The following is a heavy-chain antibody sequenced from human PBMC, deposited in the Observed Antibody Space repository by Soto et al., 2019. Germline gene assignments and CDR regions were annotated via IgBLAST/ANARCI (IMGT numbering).Heavy chain of an antibody. V-gene: IGHV4-59*08. Sequence: PSETLSLTCTVSGGSISSYYWSWIRQPLGKGLEWIGYIYYSGSTNYNPSLKSRVTISVDTSKNQFSLKLSSVTAADTAVYYCARAVSDLEYSRYFDYWGQGTLVTVSS. CDR1: GGSISSYY. J-gene: IGHJ4*02. CDR3: ARAVSDLEYSRYFDY. D-gene: IGHD6-6*01. CDR2: IYYSGST.